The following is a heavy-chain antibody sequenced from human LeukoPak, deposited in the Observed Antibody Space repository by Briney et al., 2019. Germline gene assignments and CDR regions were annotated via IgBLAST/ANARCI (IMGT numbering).Heavy chain of an antibody. CDR1: GDSISSSSYY. V-gene: IGHV4-39*01. D-gene: IGHD4-17*01. CDR3: ARLMSTANWYFDL. Sequence: SETLSLTCTVSGDSISSSSYYWAWIRQPPGKGLEWIGNIYYSGNTYYNPSLKSRVIISIDTSKNQFSLKLSSVTAADTAVYYCARLMSTANWYFDLWGRGTLVTVSS. J-gene: IGHJ2*01. CDR2: IYYSGNT.